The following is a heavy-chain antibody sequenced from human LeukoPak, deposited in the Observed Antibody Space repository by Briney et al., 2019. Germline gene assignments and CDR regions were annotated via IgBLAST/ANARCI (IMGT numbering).Heavy chain of an antibody. CDR2: ISSSGSST. CDR1: GFIFSNYE. J-gene: IGHJ2*01. Sequence: GGSLRLSCAASGFIFSNYEMNWVRQAPGKGLEWVSYISSSGSSTYYADSVKGRFTISRDNAKNSLYIQTNSLRAEDTAVYYCARWTRVSSTSLWYFDLWGRGDLVTVSS. V-gene: IGHV3-48*03. D-gene: IGHD6-6*01. CDR3: ARWTRVSSTSLWYFDL.